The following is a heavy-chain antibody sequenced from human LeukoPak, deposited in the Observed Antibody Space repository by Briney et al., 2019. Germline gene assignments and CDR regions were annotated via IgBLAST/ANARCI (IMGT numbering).Heavy chain of an antibody. CDR3: ARMYSSGWYTY. Sequence: PSETLSLTCTVSGGSISSYYWSWIRQPPGKGLELSGYIYYSGSTNYNPSLKSRVTISVDTSKNQFSLKLSSVTAADTAVYYCARMYSSGWYTYWGQGTRVTVSS. CDR1: GGSISSYY. CDR2: IYYSGST. J-gene: IGHJ4*02. D-gene: IGHD6-19*01. V-gene: IGHV4-59*01.